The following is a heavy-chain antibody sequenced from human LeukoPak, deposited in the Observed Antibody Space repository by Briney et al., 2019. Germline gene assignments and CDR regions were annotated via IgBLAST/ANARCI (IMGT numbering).Heavy chain of an antibody. CDR3: ARVGTDSINWFDP. CDR1: GGSISSGSYY. V-gene: IGHV4-61*02. Sequence: PSETLSLTCTVSGGSISSGSYYWSWIRQPAGKGLEWIGRIYTSGSTNYNPSLKSRVTISVDTSKNQFSLKLNSVTAADTAVYYCARVGTDSINWFDPWGQGTLVTVSS. CDR2: IYTSGST. D-gene: IGHD2-8*02. J-gene: IGHJ5*02.